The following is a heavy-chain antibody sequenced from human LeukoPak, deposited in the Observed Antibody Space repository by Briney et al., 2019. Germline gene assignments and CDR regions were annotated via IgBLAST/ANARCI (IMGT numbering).Heavy chain of an antibody. V-gene: IGHV3-23*01. D-gene: IGHD2-8*01. CDR2: ISGSGGST. CDR3: AKDRSCTNDICHGDFDY. J-gene: IGHJ4*02. CDR1: GFTFSSYA. Sequence: GGSLRLSCAASGFTFSSYAVSWVRQAPGKGLEWVSSISGSGGSTYSADSVKGRFTTSRDNSKNTLYLQMNSLRAEDAALYYCAKDRSCTNDICHGDFDYWGQGTLVTVSS.